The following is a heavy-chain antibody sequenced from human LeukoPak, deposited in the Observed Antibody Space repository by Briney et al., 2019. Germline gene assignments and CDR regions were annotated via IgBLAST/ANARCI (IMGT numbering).Heavy chain of an antibody. D-gene: IGHD3-9*01. J-gene: IGHJ4*02. CDR1: GYTFTGYY. CDR2: INPNTGGT. Sequence: ASVKVSCKASGYTFTGYYMHWVRQAPGQGLEWMGRINPNTGGTNYAQNFQDRVTMTSDASISTAYMDLSRLTSDDTAVYYCARSQYDVLTGSPDYWGQGTLVTVSS. CDR3: ARSQYDVLTGSPDY. V-gene: IGHV1-2*06.